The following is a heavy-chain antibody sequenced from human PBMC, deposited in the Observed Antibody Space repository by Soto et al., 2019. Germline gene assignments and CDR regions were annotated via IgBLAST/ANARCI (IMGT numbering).Heavy chain of an antibody. CDR1: GGSFSGCY. CDR2: INHSGST. CDR3: ARVFSGYDMIDWFDP. Sequence: TSETLSLTCAVYGGSFSGCYWSWIRQLPGKGLEWIGEINHSGSTNYNPSLKSRVTISVDTSKNQFSLKLSSVTAADTAVYYCARVFSGYDMIDWFDPWGQGTLVTVSS. D-gene: IGHD5-12*01. J-gene: IGHJ5*02. V-gene: IGHV4-34*01.